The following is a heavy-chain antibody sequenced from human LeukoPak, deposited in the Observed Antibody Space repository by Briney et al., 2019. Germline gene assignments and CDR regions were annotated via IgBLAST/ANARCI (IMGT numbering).Heavy chain of an antibody. D-gene: IGHD3-22*01. V-gene: IGHV3-30-3*01. Sequence: PGRSLRLSCVASGFTFTNYVIHWLRQAPGKGLEWVAVISYDGSNKYYADSVKGRFTISRDNSKNTLYLQMNSLRAEDTAVYYCARDSAQYYYDSSGPFDYWGQGTLVTVSS. CDR2: ISYDGSNK. J-gene: IGHJ4*02. CDR3: ARDSAQYYYDSSGPFDY. CDR1: GFTFTNYV.